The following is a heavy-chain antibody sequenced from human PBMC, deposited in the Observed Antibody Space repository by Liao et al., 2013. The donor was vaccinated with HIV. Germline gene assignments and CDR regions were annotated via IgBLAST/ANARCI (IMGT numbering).Heavy chain of an antibody. D-gene: IGHD2/OR15-2a*01. V-gene: IGHV4-39*07. J-gene: IGHJ4*02. CDR2: IYYSGST. CDR1: GGSISSSSYY. CDR3: ARGPMFLSQYYFDY. Sequence: QLQLQESGPGLVKPSETLSLTCTVSGGSISSSSYYWGWIRQPPGKGLEWIGSIYYSGSTYYNPSLKSRVTISVDTSKNQFSLKLSSVTAADTAVYYCARGPMFLSQYYFDYWGQGTLVTVSS.